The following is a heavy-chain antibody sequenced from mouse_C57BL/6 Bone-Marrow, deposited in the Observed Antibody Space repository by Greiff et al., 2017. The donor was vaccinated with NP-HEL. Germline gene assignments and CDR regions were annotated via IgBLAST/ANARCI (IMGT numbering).Heavy chain of an antibody. Sequence: EVNLVESGGGLVQSGRSLRLSCATSGFTFSDFYMEWVRQAPGKGLEWIAASRNKANDYTTEYSASVKVRFIVTRDTSQSILYLQMNALRAEDTAIYYCAREIKDYWYFDVWGTGTTVTVSS. V-gene: IGHV7-1*01. CDR2: SRNKANDYTT. CDR3: AREIKDYWYFDV. CDR1: GFTFSDFY. J-gene: IGHJ1*03.